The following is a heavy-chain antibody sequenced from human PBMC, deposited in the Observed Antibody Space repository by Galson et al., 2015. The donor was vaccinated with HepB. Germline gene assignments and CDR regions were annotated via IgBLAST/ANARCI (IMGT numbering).Heavy chain of an antibody. Sequence: SLRLSCAASGFTFSSYGMHWVRQAPGKGLEWVAFIRYDGSNKYYADSVEGRFTISRDNSKKMLYLQMNSLRAEDTAVVCCAKHEDTAMVDWGQGTLVTVSS. CDR3: AKHEDTAMVD. D-gene: IGHD5-18*01. CDR1: GFTFSSYG. V-gene: IGHV3-30*02. CDR2: IRYDGSNK. J-gene: IGHJ4*02.